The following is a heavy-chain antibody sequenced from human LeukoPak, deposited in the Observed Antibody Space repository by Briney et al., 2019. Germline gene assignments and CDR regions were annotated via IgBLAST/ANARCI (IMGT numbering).Heavy chain of an antibody. J-gene: IGHJ4*02. Sequence: PGGSLRLSRAASGFTFSSYAMSWVRQAPGKGLEWVSAISGSGGSTYYADSVKGRFTISRDNSKNTLYLQMNSLRAEDTAVYYCAKDRDIVVVPAAYAYFDYWGQGTLVTVSS. CDR3: AKDRDIVVVPAAYAYFDY. CDR1: GFTFSSYA. V-gene: IGHV3-23*01. D-gene: IGHD2-2*01. CDR2: ISGSGGST.